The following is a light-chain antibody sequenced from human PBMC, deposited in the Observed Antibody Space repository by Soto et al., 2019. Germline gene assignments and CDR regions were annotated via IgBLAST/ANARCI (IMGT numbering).Light chain of an antibody. CDR2: DVS. CDR3: CSSAGSPRYV. CDR1: SSDVGTYNY. V-gene: IGLV2-11*01. Sequence: QSALTQPRSVSGSPGQSVTISCTGTSSDVGTYNYFSWYQQHPGTAPKVMIYDVSERPSGVPDRFSGSKSGNTASLTISGLQAEDDADYYCCSSAGSPRYVFGTGTKLTVL. J-gene: IGLJ1*01.